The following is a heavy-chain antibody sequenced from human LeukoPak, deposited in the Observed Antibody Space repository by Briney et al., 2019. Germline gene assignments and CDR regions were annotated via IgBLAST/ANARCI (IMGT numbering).Heavy chain of an antibody. CDR1: GFTFSTYN. J-gene: IGHJ6*02. CDR3: ARVLPGYYGMDV. V-gene: IGHV3-48*04. Sequence: GGSLRLSCAASGFTFSTYNMNWVRQAPGKGLEWVSSISSSSSTIYYADSVKGRFTISRDNAKNSLYLQMNSLRAEDTAVYYCARVLPGYYGMDVWGQGTTVTVSS. CDR2: ISSSSSTI.